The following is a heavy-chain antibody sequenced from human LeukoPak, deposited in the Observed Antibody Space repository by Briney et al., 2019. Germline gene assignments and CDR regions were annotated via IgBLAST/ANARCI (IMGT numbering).Heavy chain of an antibody. V-gene: IGHV4-34*01. J-gene: IGHJ4*02. CDR2: INHSGST. CDR3: ARGGGSLWFGELFLDY. Sequence: SETLSLTCAVYGGSFSGYYWSWIRQPPGKGLEWIGEINHSGSTNYNPSLKSRVTISVDTSKNQFSLKLSSVTAADTAVYYCARGGGSLWFGELFLDYWGQGTLVTVSS. D-gene: IGHD3-10*01. CDR1: GGSFSGYY.